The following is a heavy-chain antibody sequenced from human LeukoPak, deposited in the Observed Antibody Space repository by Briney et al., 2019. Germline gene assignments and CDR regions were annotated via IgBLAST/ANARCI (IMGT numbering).Heavy chain of an antibody. V-gene: IGHV4-31*03. J-gene: IGHJ4*02. CDR1: GDSLTSGGYY. CDR2: IYKTGST. CDR3: PRDVLR. Sequence: SETLSLTCTVSGDSLTSGGYYWTWIRQRPGKGLEWIGYIYKTGSTYYNPSLKSRVTMSVDTSRNQFSLKLNSVTAADTAVKYCPRDVLRWGQGTLVTVSS.